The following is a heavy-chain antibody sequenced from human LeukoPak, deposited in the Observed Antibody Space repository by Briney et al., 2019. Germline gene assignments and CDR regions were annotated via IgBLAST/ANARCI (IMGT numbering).Heavy chain of an antibody. J-gene: IGHJ4*02. CDR2: IIPIFGTA. CDR1: GGTFSSYA. D-gene: IGHD6-6*01. CDR3: ARGYSSSSWDFDY. Sequence: ASVKVSCKASGGTFSSYAISWVRQAPGQGLEWMEGIIPIFGTANYAQKFQGRVTITTDESTSTAYMELSSLRSEDTAVYYCARGYSSSSWDFDYWGQGTLVTVSS. V-gene: IGHV1-69*05.